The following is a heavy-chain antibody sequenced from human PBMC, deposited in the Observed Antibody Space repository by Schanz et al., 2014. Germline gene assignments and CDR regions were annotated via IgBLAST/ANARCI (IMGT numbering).Heavy chain of an antibody. D-gene: IGHD1-1*01. CDR2: IGVDGTTT. CDR1: GFAFSSYG. J-gene: IGHJ4*02. CDR3: AKKVPAYNPFDS. V-gene: IGHV3-23*01. Sequence: EVQLLESGGGLVQPGGSLRLSCAASGFAFSSYGMNWLRQAPGKGLEWVSVIGVDGTTTYYADSVKGRFTISRDNSKNTLYLQMNSLRPEDTAVYYCAKKVPAYNPFDSWGQGTLVTVSS.